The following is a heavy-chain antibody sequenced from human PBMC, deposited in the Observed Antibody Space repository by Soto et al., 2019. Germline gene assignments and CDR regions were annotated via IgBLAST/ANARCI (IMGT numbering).Heavy chain of an antibody. V-gene: IGHV3-21*01. CDR3: AIDITYYYDSSGYTD. Sequence: GGSLRLSCAASGFTFSSYSLNLVRQAPGKGLEWVSSISSSSSYIYYADSVKGRFTISRDNAKNSLYLQMNSLRAEDTAVYYCAIDITYYYDSSGYTDWGQGTLVTVCS. D-gene: IGHD3-22*01. CDR1: GFTFSSYS. CDR2: ISSSSSYI. J-gene: IGHJ4*02.